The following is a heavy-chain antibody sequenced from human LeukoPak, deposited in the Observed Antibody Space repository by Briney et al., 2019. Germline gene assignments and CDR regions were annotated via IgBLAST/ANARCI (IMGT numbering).Heavy chain of an antibody. V-gene: IGHV3-21*01. Sequence: GGSLRLSCAASGFSFSSYSMNWVRQAPGKGLEWVSSISSSSSYIYYADSVKGRFTISRDNAKNSLYLQMNSLRAENTAVYYCARDMSGYSYGYVTGAFDIWGQGTMVTVSS. CDR1: GFSFSSYS. D-gene: IGHD5-18*01. J-gene: IGHJ3*02. CDR3: ARDMSGYSYGYVTGAFDI. CDR2: ISSSSSYI.